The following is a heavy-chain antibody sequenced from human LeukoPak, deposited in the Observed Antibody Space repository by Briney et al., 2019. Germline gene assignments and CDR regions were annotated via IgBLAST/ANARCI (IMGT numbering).Heavy chain of an antibody. Sequence: SETLSLTCTVSGGSISSSSYYWGWIRQPPGKGLEWIGSIYYSGSTYYNPSLKSRVTISVGTSKNQFSLKLSSVTAADTAVYYCARDNSSSSGAVDYWGQGTLVTVSS. CDR1: GGSISSSSYY. J-gene: IGHJ4*02. D-gene: IGHD6-6*01. CDR3: ARDNSSSSGAVDY. V-gene: IGHV4-39*07. CDR2: IYYSGST.